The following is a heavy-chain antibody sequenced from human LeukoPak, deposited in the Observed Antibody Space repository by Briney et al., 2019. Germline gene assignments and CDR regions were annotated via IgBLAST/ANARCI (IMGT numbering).Heavy chain of an antibody. V-gene: IGHV4-59*01. Sequence: SETLSLTCTVSGGSMSSYYWSWIRQPPGKGLEWIGYTYYSGNTNYNPSLKSRVTISVDTSKNQFSLEVSSVTAADTAVYNCARVFHDSSGYPLDYWGQGTLVTVSS. CDR1: GGSMSSYY. CDR3: ARVFHDSSGYPLDY. CDR2: TYYSGNT. J-gene: IGHJ4*02. D-gene: IGHD3-22*01.